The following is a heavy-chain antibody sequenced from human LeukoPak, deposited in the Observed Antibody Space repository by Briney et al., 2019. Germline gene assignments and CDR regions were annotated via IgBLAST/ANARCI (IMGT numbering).Heavy chain of an antibody. V-gene: IGHV4-39*01. CDR2: IYYSGST. CDR1: GGSISSSRYY. Sequence: SETLSLTCTVSGGSISSSRYYWGWIRQPPGKGLEWIGSIYYSGSTYYNPSLKSRVTISVDTSKNQFSLKLSSVTAADTAVYYCARHRGVYSSGWYSDFDYWGQGTLVTVSS. CDR3: ARHRGVYSSGWYSDFDY. J-gene: IGHJ4*02. D-gene: IGHD6-19*01.